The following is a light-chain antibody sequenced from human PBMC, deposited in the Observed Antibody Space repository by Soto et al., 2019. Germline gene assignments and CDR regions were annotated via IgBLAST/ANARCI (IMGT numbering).Light chain of an antibody. Sequence: EIVLSQSPATLSLSPGERATLSCGASQSVSSYLAWYQQKPGQAPRLLIYDASNRATGIPARFSGSGSGTDFTLTISSLEPEDFAVYYCQQRSNWPPTFGPGT. CDR1: QSVSSY. CDR2: DAS. V-gene: IGKV3-11*01. CDR3: QQRSNWPPT. J-gene: IGKJ3*01.